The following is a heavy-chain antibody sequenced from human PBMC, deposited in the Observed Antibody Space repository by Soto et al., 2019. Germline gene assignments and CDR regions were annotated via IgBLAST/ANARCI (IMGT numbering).Heavy chain of an antibody. CDR1: GGSISSYY. CDR3: ARHLVGRYYMDV. J-gene: IGHJ6*03. Sequence: SETLSLTCTVSGGSISSYYWSWIRQPPGKGLEWIGYIYYSGSTNYNPSLKSRVTISVDTSKNQFSLKLSSVTAADTAVYYCARHLVGRYYMDVWGKGTTVTVSS. D-gene: IGHD6-6*01. CDR2: IYYSGST. V-gene: IGHV4-59*01.